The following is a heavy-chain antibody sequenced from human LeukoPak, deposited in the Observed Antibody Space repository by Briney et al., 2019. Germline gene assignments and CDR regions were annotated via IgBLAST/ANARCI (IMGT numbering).Heavy chain of an antibody. Sequence: KPSETLSLTCTVSGYSISSGYYWGWIRQPPGEGLEWIGSIYHGGSTYYNPSLKSRVTISVDTSKNQFSLKLSSVTAADTAVYYCAREGGFSYAFDIWGQGTMVTVSS. CDR1: GYSISSGYY. CDR2: IYHGGST. CDR3: AREGGFSYAFDI. V-gene: IGHV4-38-2*02. J-gene: IGHJ3*02. D-gene: IGHD2/OR15-2a*01.